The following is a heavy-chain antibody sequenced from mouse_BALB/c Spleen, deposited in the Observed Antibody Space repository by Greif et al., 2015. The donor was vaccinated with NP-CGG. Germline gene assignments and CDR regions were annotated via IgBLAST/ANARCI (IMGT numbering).Heavy chain of an antibody. CDR1: GFNIKDYY. CDR3: ARVDSFAY. D-gene: IGHD2-4*01. V-gene: IGHV14-1*02. J-gene: IGHJ3*01. Sequence: EVQLVESGAELVRPGALVKLSCKASGFNIKDYYMHWVKQRPEQGLEWIGWTDPENGNTIYDPKFQGKASITADTSSNTAYLQLSSLTSEDTAVYYCARVDSFAYWGQGTLVTVSA. CDR2: TDPENGNT.